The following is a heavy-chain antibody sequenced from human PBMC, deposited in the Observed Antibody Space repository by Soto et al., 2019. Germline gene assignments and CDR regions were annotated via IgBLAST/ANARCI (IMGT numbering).Heavy chain of an antibody. CDR2: ISNNGGRT. Sequence: EVQLLEFGGGSVQPGGSRRLSCAASGFTFNVYAMTWVRQAPGKGLEWVASISNNGGRTFYADSVKGRFTVSRDNSALFLQMNSLRAEDTAIYYCGRTTFPPSYSSGWYPDYCGQGTLVTVA. D-gene: IGHD6-19*01. V-gene: IGHV3-23*01. CDR1: GFTFNVYA. J-gene: IGHJ4*02. CDR3: GRTTFPPSYSSGWYPDY.